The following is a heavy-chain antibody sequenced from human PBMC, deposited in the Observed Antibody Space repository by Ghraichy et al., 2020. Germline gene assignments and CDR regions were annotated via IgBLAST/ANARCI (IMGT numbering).Heavy chain of an antibody. CDR1: GDIVSSNSAA. Sequence: SQTLSLTCAISGDIVSSNSAAWNWIRQSPSRGLEWLGRTYYRSKWYNDYAVSVKSRITINPDTSKNQFSLQLNSVTPEDTAVYYCARDSPTTVDGYYYGMDVWGQGTTVTVSS. CDR3: ARDSPTTVDGYYYGMDV. CDR2: TYYRSKWYN. D-gene: IGHD4-23*01. J-gene: IGHJ6*02. V-gene: IGHV6-1*01.